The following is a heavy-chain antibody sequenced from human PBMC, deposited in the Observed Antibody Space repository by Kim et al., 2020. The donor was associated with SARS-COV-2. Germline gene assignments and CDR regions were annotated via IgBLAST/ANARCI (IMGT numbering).Heavy chain of an antibody. Sequence: GGSLRLSCAASGFTFSSYGMHWVRQAPGKGLECVAVIWNDGSNKYYADSVKGRFTISRDNSKNTLYLQMNILRAEDTAVYYCALGGHTVTTPVYWGQGTLVTVSS. CDR2: IWNDGSNK. V-gene: IGHV3-33*01. D-gene: IGHD4-17*01. J-gene: IGHJ4*02. CDR3: ALGGHTVTTPVY. CDR1: GFTFSSYG.